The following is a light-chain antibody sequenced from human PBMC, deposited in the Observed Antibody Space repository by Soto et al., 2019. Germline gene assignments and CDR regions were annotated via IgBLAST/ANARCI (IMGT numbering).Light chain of an antibody. CDR2: GAS. CDR1: QSVSASY. V-gene: IGKV3-20*01. Sequence: EIVLTQSPGTLSLSPGERATPSSRASQSVSASYLAWYQQKPGQAPRLLIYGASSRATGIPDRFSGSGSGTDFTLTISRLEPEDFAVYYCQQYGSSPTFGQGTKVEIK. J-gene: IGKJ1*01. CDR3: QQYGSSPT.